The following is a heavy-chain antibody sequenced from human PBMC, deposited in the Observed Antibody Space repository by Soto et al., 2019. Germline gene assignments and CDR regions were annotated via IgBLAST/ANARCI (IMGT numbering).Heavy chain of an antibody. V-gene: IGHV4-39*01. J-gene: IGHJ4*02. CDR1: GGSVSSTRYS. CDR2: IYYTGNT. Sequence: PSETLSLTCTVSGGSVSSTRYSWGWIRQPPGKGLEWIGTIYYTGNTDYNPSLKSRVTVSVDTSKNQSSLKLSSVTATDTALYYSAAQIGTWDYWGQGTLVTV. CDR3: AAQIGTWDY. D-gene: IGHD1-1*01.